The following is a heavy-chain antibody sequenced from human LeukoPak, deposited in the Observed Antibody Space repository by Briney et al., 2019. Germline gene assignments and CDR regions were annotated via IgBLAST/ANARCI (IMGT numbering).Heavy chain of an antibody. Sequence: ASVKVSCKASGYTFTSYGISWVRQAPGQGLEWMGWISAYNGNTNYAQKLQGRVTMTTDTSTSTAYMELGSLRSDDTAVYYCARGPYCTNGVCYTEVDYWGQGTLVTVSS. CDR2: ISAYNGNT. D-gene: IGHD2-8*01. CDR3: ARGPYCTNGVCYTEVDY. V-gene: IGHV1-18*01. J-gene: IGHJ4*02. CDR1: GYTFTSYG.